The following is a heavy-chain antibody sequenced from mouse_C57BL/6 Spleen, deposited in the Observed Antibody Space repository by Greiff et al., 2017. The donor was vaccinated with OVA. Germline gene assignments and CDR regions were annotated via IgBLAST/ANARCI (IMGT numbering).Heavy chain of an antibody. D-gene: IGHD2-4*01. V-gene: IGHV1-80*01. J-gene: IGHJ4*01. CDR2: IYPGDGDT. Sequence: QVQLQQSGAELVKPGASVKISCKASGYAFSSYWMNWVKQRPGKGLEWIGQIYPGDGDTNYNGKFKGKATLTADKSSSTAYMQLSSLTSEDSAVYFCARSYDYDGDYAMDYWGQGTSVTVSS. CDR3: ARSYDYDGDYAMDY. CDR1: GYAFSSYW.